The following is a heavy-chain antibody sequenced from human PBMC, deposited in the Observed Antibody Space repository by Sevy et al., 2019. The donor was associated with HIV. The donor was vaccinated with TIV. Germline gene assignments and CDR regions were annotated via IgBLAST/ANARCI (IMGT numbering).Heavy chain of an antibody. CDR1: GFTFSSYS. CDR3: ALERLSSDVAEYFQN. J-gene: IGHJ1*01. Sequence: GGSLSLSCATSGFTFSSYSMHWVRQAPGKGLEWVDTISYDGINKHYADSVKGRFTISRDNFKNSLSLQMNSLRAEDTAVYFCALERLSSDVAEYFQNWGQGTLVTVSS. V-gene: IGHV3-30-3*01. CDR2: ISYDGINK. D-gene: IGHD1-1*01.